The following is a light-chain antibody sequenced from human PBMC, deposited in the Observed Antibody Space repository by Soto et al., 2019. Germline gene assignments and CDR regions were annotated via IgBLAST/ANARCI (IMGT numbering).Light chain of an antibody. J-gene: IGKJ1*01. CDR2: KAS. V-gene: IGKV1-5*03. Sequence: DIQITQSPATLSSSLVGRVTITCRASESISNWLAWYQQKPGKAPKLLIYKASSLKSGVPSRFSGSGSETEFTLTISSLQPHDFATYYCQQYESYFRTFGQGTKVDIK. CDR3: QQYESYFRT. CDR1: ESISNW.